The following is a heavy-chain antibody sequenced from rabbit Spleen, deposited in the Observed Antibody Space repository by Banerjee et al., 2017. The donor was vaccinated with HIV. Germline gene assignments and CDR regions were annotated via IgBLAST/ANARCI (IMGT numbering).Heavy chain of an antibody. CDR2: IYTDITIT. CDR1: GFSFTNNYW. Sequence: EQLEESGGDLVKPEGSLTLTCTPSGFSFTNNYWICWVRQAPGKGLEWIACIYTDITITYYASWAKGRFTISKPSSTTVTLQMTSLTAADTATYFCARHVHYVGSDLWGQGTLVTVS. J-gene: IGHJ4*01. D-gene: IGHD4-2*01. CDR3: ARHVHYVGSDL. V-gene: IGHV1S45*01.